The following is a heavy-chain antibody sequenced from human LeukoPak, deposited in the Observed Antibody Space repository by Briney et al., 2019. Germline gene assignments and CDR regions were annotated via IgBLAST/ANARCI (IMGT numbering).Heavy chain of an antibody. CDR3: ARVRKDYYYGMDV. CDR1: GGSISSSNW. V-gene: IGHV4-4*02. Sequence: PSETLSLTCAVSGGSISSSNWWSWVRQPPGQGLEWIGEIYHSGSTNYNPSLKSRVTISVDKSKNQFSLKLSSVTAADTAVYYCARVRKDYYYGMDVWGQGTTVTVSS. J-gene: IGHJ6*02. CDR2: IYHSGST.